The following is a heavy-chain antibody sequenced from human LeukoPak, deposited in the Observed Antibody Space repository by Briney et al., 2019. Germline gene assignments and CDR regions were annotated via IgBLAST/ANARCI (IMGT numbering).Heavy chain of an antibody. CDR1: GFTFSSCA. V-gene: IGHV3-30*04. Sequence: GGSLRLSCGASGFTFSSCAMHWVRQAPGKGLEWVTVISHDGYNKYYADSVKGRFTISRDNSKNTLWLQVNSLRAEDTAVYYCATQPCSGGKCYLENWGQGTLVTVSS. J-gene: IGHJ4*02. D-gene: IGHD2-15*01. CDR3: ATQPCSGGKCYLEN. CDR2: ISHDGYNK.